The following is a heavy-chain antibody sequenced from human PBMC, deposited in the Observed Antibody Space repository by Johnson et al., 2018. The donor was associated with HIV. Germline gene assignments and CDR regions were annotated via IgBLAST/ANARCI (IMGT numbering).Heavy chain of an antibody. D-gene: IGHD3-22*01. J-gene: IGHJ3*02. Sequence: QVQLVESGGGVVQSGRSLRLSCAASGFTFSHYTLHWVRQAPGKGLEWVAVISYDGSYRYYADSVKGRFTISRDNSKNTLYLQMNSLRAEDTAVYYCAKGNHYYDSMDAFDIWGQGTTVTVSS. V-gene: IGHV3-30*04. CDR3: AKGNHYYDSMDAFDI. CDR1: GFTFSHYT. CDR2: ISYDGSYR.